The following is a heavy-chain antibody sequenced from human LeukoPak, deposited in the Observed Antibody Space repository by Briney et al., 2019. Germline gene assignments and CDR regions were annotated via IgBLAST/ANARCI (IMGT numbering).Heavy chain of an antibody. CDR1: GFTFSSYS. D-gene: IGHD3-9*01. V-gene: IGHV3-21*01. J-gene: IGHJ6*03. CDR3: ARGDYDILTGYEDYYYYYMDV. Sequence: GGSLRLSCAASGFTFSSYSMNWVRRAPGKGLEWVSSISSSSSYIYYADSVKGRFTISRDNAKNSLYLQMNSLRAEDTAVYYCARGDYDILTGYEDYYYYYMDVWGKGTTVTVSS. CDR2: ISSSSSYI.